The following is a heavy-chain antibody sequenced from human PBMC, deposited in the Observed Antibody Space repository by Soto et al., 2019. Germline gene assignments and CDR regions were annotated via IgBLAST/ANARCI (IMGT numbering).Heavy chain of an antibody. J-gene: IGHJ6*02. CDR2: IIPIFGTA. D-gene: IGHD2-2*01. V-gene: IGHV1-69*13. CDR3: AMYCISTSCYYYYSMDV. Sequence: SVKVSCKASGGTFSSYAISWVRQAPGQGLEWMGGIIPIFGTANYAQKFQGRVTITADESTGTAYMELSSLRSEDTAVYYCAMYCISTSCYYYYSMDVWGQGTTVTVSS. CDR1: GGTFSSYA.